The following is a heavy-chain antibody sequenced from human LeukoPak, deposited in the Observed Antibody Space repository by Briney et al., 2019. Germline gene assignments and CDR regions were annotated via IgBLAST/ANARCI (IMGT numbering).Heavy chain of an antibody. CDR2: ISYDGSNK. Sequence: PGRSLRLSCAASGFTFSSYAMHWVRQAPGKGLEWVAVISYDGSNKYYADSVKGRFTISRDNAKNSLYLQMNSLRAEDTAMYYCARDLYGNYALDYWGQGILVTVSS. V-gene: IGHV3-30-3*01. CDR3: ARDLYGNYALDY. D-gene: IGHD4-11*01. J-gene: IGHJ4*02. CDR1: GFTFSSYA.